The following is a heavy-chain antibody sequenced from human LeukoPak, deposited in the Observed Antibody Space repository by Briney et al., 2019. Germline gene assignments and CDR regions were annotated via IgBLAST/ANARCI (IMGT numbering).Heavy chain of an antibody. D-gene: IGHD6-13*01. V-gene: IGHV3-48*01. J-gene: IGHJ4*02. Sequence: GGSLRLSCAASGFTFSSYSMIWVRQAPGKGLEWISHISSSRSIIYNADSVKGRFTISRDNAHNSLFLQMNSLTAEDTAVYFCARGPLFQQQLVRSPDHWGQGTLVTVSS. CDR3: ARGPLFQQQLVRSPDH. CDR2: ISSSRSII. CDR1: GFTFSSYS.